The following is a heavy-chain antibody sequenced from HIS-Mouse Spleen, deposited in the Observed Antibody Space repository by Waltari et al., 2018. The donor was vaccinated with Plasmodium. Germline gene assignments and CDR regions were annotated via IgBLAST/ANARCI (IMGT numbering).Heavy chain of an antibody. D-gene: IGHD1-26*01. Sequence: QLQLQESGPGLVKPSATLSLPCTVSGGPISRSIYYWGWIRQPPGKGLEWIGSIYYSGSTYYNPSLKSRVTISVDTSKNQFSLKLSSVTAADTAVYYCARRGGSYYYFDYWGQGTLVTVSS. V-gene: IGHV4-39*01. CDR3: ARRGGSYYYFDY. CDR2: IYYSGST. CDR1: GGPISRSIYY. J-gene: IGHJ4*02.